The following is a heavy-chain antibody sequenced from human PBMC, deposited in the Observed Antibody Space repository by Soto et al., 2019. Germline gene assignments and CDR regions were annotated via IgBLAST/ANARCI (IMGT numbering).Heavy chain of an antibody. D-gene: IGHD2-15*01. V-gene: IGHV5-51*01. Sequence: GESLTISCKGSGYSFSNYWIVWVRQMPGKGLEWMGIIYPGDSETHYSPSFQDPVTISADKSINTAYLQWISLKASDTPMYYCARRGAGSPDGWCDPCGQVPLVSVSS. CDR2: IYPGDSET. J-gene: IGHJ5*02. CDR3: ARRGAGSPDGWCDP. CDR1: GYSFSNYW.